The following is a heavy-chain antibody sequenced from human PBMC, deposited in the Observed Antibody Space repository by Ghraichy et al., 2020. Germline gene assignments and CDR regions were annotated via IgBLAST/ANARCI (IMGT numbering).Heavy chain of an antibody. CDR2: IYYSGST. CDR3: ARHYGDYEPGFDY. Sequence: SETLSLTCTVSGGSISSSSYYWGWIRQPPGKGLEWIGSIYYSGSTYYNPSLKSRVTISVDTSKNQFSLKLSSVTAADTAVYYCARHYGDYEPGFDYWGQGTLVTVSS. V-gene: IGHV4-39*01. CDR1: GGSISSSSYY. J-gene: IGHJ4*02. D-gene: IGHD4-17*01.